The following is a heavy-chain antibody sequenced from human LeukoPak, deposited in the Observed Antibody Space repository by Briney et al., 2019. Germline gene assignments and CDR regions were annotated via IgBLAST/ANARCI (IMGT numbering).Heavy chain of an antibody. J-gene: IGHJ3*02. CDR3: ARGYDFWSGKGAFDI. Sequence: PSETLSLTCTVSGYSISSGYYWGWIRQPPGKGLEWIGSGSTYYNPSLKSRVTISVDTSKNQFSLKLSSVTAADTAVYYCARGYDFWSGKGAFDIWGQGTMVTVSS. V-gene: IGHV4-38-2*02. CDR1: GYSISSGYY. CDR2: SGST. D-gene: IGHD3-3*01.